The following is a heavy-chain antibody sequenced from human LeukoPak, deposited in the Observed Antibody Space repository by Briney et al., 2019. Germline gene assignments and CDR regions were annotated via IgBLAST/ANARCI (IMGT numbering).Heavy chain of an antibody. V-gene: IGHV1-8*01. D-gene: IGHD6-19*01. CDR3: ARGGLVAGPYYFDY. Sequence: ASVKVSCKASGYTFTNYDINWVRQATGQGLEWMGWINSNNGNTGYAQKFQDRVTMTRDTSISTVYMELSSLRSEDTAVYYCARGGLVAGPYYFDYWGQGTLVTVSS. CDR1: GYTFTNYD. J-gene: IGHJ4*02. CDR2: INSNNGNT.